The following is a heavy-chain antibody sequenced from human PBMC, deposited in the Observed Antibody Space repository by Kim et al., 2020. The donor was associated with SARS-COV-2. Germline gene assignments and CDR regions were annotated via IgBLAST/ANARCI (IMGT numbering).Heavy chain of an antibody. D-gene: IGHD7-27*01. CDR2: TYFRSKWST. V-gene: IGHV6-1*01. CDR3: ARQMSGRFAF. J-gene: IGHJ4*02. CDR1: GDSVSSYTAA. Sequence: SQTLSLTCAVSGDSVSSYTAAWNWIRQSPSRGLEWLGRTYFRSKWSTNYAVSVQSRININADTSTNQFSLQLNSVTPEDTALYYCARQMSGRFAFWGQGTLVTVSS.